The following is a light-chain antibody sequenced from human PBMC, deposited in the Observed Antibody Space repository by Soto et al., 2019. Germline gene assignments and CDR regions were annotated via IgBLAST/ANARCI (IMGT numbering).Light chain of an antibody. V-gene: IGKV3-15*01. Sequence: EIVMTQSPATLSVSPGERATLSCRASQSVSSNLAWYQQKPGQAPRLLIYGASTRATGIPARFSGSGSGTEFTLTISSLQSEDFAVYFCQQYDISPGTFGAGTKVEIK. CDR2: GAS. CDR3: QQYDISPGT. CDR1: QSVSSN. J-gene: IGKJ4*01.